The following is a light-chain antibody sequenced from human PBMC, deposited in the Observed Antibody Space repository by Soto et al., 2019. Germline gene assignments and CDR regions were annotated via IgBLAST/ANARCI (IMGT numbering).Light chain of an antibody. V-gene: IGKV1-6*01. CDR3: LQDYSYPRT. CDR1: QGIRAD. Sequence: AIQMTQSPSSLSSSVGDRVTISCRASQGIRADLGWYQHKPGKAPRLLIYAASSFQGGVPSRFSGTGSGTDFTLTISNLQPEDSASYYCLQDYSYPRTFGQGTKLEI. J-gene: IGKJ2*02. CDR2: AAS.